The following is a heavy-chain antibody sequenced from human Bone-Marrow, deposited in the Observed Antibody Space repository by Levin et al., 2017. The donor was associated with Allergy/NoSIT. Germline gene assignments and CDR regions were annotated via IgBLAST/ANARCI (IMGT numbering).Heavy chain of an antibody. CDR3: ARDGDMSTITDY. Sequence: GGSLRLSCAASGFTFSDHRMIWVRQAPGKGLEWVSSISRTSTFIYYADSVQGRFTISRDNAKRSLYLQMNSLRAEDTAVYFCARDGDMSTITDYWGQGTLVRVSS. CDR1: GFTFSDHR. CDR2: ISRTSTFI. J-gene: IGHJ4*02. D-gene: IGHD5-24*01. V-gene: IGHV3-21*01.